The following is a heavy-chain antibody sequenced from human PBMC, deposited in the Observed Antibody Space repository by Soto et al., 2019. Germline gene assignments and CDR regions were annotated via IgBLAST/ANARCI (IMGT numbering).Heavy chain of an antibody. J-gene: IGHJ4*02. CDR3: AKGNRESSGYDLGCFDY. CDR1: GFSFSAYA. CDR2: ISGSGGGP. D-gene: IGHD5-12*01. Sequence: GGSLRLSCAASGFSFSAYAMNWVLQAPGKGLEWVSAISGSGGGPYYADSVKGRFTISRDNSKNTLYLQMNSLRAEDTAAYFCAKGNRESSGYDLGCFDYWGQGTLVTVSS. V-gene: IGHV3-23*01.